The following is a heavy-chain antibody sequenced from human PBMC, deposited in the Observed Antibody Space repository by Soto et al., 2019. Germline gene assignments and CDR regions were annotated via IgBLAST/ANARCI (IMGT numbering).Heavy chain of an antibody. CDR2: IDNDGSGT. CDR1: GIIFTNYW. V-gene: IGHV3-74*01. CDR3: TTVLEY. Sequence: EVQLVESGGGLVQPGGSLRLSCAASGIIFTNYWMHWVRQAPGKGLVWVSRIDNDGSGTSYADSVKGRFTSSRDNAKNTVYLQMNSLRAEDTAVYYCTTVLEYWGQGTLVTVSS. J-gene: IGHJ4*02.